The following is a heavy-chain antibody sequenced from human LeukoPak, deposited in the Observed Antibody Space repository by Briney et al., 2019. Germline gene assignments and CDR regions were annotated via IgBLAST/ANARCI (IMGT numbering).Heavy chain of an antibody. J-gene: IGHJ4*02. CDR1: GFTFSSYG. CDR3: AGLGATFDY. V-gene: IGHV3-30*03. D-gene: IGHD1-26*01. CDR2: ISYDGSNK. Sequence: GGSLRLSCAASGFTFSSYGMHWVRQAPGEGLEWVAVISYDGSNKYYADSVKGRFTISRDNSKNTLYLQMNSLRAEDTAVYYCAGLGATFDYWGQGTLVTVSS.